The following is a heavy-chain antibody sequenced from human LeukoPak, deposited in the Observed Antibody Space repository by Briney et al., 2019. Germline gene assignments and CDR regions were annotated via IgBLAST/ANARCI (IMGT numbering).Heavy chain of an antibody. Sequence: GGSLRLSCAASGFTFSDYYMGWIRQAPRKGLEWVSYIRGSGGDIHYADSVKGRFTISRDNAKSSLYLQMNSLRAEDTAVYYCARDIVAAGLFFDYWSQGTLVTVSS. D-gene: IGHD6-13*01. V-gene: IGHV3-11*04. CDR2: IRGSGGDI. CDR3: ARDIVAAGLFFDY. J-gene: IGHJ4*02. CDR1: GFTFSDYY.